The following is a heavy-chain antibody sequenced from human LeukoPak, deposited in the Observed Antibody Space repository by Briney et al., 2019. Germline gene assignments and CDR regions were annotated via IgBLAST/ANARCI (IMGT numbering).Heavy chain of an antibody. D-gene: IGHD1-26*01. CDR1: GLSLTTTGVG. J-gene: IGHJ4*02. CDR2: IYWDDDK. V-gene: IGHV2-5*02. CDR3: AHSLVGVGYFDY. Sequence: SGPTLVKPTQTLTLTCTFSGLSLTTTGVGVAWIRQPPGKALEWLALIYWDDDKRYRPSLKSRLTITKYTSKNQVVLTMTNMDPVDTATYYCAHSLVGVGYFDYWGQGTLVTVSS.